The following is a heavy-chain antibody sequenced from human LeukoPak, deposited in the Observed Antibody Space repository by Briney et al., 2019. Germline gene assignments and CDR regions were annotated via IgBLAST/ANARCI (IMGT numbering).Heavy chain of an antibody. D-gene: IGHD3-22*01. CDR1: GGSISSGSYY. J-gene: IGHJ3*02. Sequence: SETLSLTCTVSGGSISSGSYYWSWLRQPAGTGREWIGRIYSSGSTNYNPSLKRRVTISVGTSKNQFSLKLSSVTAADTAVYYCARVHSSAPTYYYDSSGYYGIWGQGTMVTVSS. V-gene: IGHV4-61*02. CDR2: IYSSGST. CDR3: ARVHSSAPTYYYDSSGYYGI.